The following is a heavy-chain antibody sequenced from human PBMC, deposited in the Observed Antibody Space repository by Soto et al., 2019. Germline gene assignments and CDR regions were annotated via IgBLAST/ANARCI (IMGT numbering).Heavy chain of an antibody. Sequence: SVKVSCKASGGTFSSYTISWVRQAPGQGLEWMGRIIPILGIANYAQKFQGRVTITADKSTSTAYMELSSLRSEDTAVYYCASSLPYCSGGSCYFDYWGQGTLVTVSS. CDR2: IIPILGIA. D-gene: IGHD2-15*01. V-gene: IGHV1-69*02. CDR1: GGTFSSYT. CDR3: ASSLPYCSGGSCYFDY. J-gene: IGHJ4*02.